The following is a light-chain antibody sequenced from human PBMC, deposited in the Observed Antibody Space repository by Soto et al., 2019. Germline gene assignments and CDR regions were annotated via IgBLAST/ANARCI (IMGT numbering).Light chain of an antibody. CDR3: QQSYSSPWT. Sequence: DIQMTQSPSSRSASVGDRVTITCRASQTITNYLNWYQQKPGKAPKLLIYAASTLLSGVPSRFSGGGSGTDFTLTIDSLQPEDFATYYCQQSYSSPWTFGQGTKVEIK. CDR2: AAS. J-gene: IGKJ1*01. V-gene: IGKV1-39*01. CDR1: QTITNY.